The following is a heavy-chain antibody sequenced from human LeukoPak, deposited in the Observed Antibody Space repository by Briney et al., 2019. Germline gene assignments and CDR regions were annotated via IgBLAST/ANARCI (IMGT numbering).Heavy chain of an antibody. CDR2: IYYSGST. Sequence: SETLSLTCTVSGGSISNYYWSWIRQPPGKGLEWIGYIYYSGSTNYNPSLKSRVTISVDTSKNQFSLTLSSVTAADTAMYYCARGRIQYDYWGQGTLVTVSS. D-gene: IGHD2-15*01. J-gene: IGHJ4*02. V-gene: IGHV4-59*01. CDR1: GGSISNYY. CDR3: ARGRIQYDY.